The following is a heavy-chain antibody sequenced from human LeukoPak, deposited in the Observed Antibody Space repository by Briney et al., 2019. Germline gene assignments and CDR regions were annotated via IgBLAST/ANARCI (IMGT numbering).Heavy chain of an antibody. CDR2: IIPIFGTA. D-gene: IGHD5-18*01. J-gene: IGHJ6*03. CDR3: ARDRWGYSYGYIYYYYYMDV. CDR1: GGTFRSYA. Sequence: APVKFACQASGGTFRSYAISGVRQAPGQGLEWMGRIIPIFGTANYAQKFQGRVTITADRSTSTAYMGLSSLRSEDTAVYYCARDRWGYSYGYIYYYYYMDVWGEGATVTVSS. V-gene: IGHV1-69*06.